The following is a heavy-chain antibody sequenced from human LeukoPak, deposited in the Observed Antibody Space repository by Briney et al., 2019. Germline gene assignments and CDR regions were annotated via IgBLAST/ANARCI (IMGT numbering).Heavy chain of an antibody. J-gene: IGHJ6*03. V-gene: IGHV3-23*01. D-gene: IGHD3-16*01. CDR2: INDNGAGT. CDR3: VKGLRTGVGPYMGYHYYMDV. Sequence: GGSLRLSCAASGFTFSSYAMSWVRQAPGKGLKWVSTINDNGAGTYYADSVKGRSTISRDNSYNTVSLQMNSLRDEDTGVYYCVKGLRTGVGPYMGYHYYMDVWGKGATVTVSS. CDR1: GFTFSSYA.